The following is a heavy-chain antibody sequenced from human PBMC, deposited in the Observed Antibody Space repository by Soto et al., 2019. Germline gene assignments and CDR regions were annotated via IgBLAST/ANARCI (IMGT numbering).Heavy chain of an antibody. D-gene: IGHD3-10*01. CDR2: IIPIFGTA. J-gene: IGHJ4*02. V-gene: IGHV1-69*13. CDR1: GGTFSSYA. CDR3: ARDRRSPGAFDY. Sequence: GASVKVSCKASGGTFSSYAISWVRQAPGQGLEWMGGIIPIFGTANYAQKFQGRVTITADESTSTAYMELSSLRSEDTAVYYCARDRRSPGAFDYWGQGTLVTVSA.